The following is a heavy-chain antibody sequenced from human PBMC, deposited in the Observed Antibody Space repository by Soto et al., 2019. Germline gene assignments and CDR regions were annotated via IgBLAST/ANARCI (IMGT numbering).Heavy chain of an antibody. V-gene: IGHV4-61*08. D-gene: IGHD2-21*02. CDR3: ARGQSVVVTAKAYYFDY. CDR2: IYYSGST. CDR1: GGSISSGGYY. Sequence: SETLSLTCTVSGGSISSGGYYWSWIRQPPGKGLEWIGYIYYSGSTNYNPSLKSRVTISVDTSKNQFSLKLSSVTAADTAVYYCARGQSVVVTAKAYYFDYWGQGTLVTVS. J-gene: IGHJ4*02.